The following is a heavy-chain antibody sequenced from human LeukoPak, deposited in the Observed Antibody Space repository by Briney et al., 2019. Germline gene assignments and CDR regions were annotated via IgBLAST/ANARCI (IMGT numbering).Heavy chain of an antibody. J-gene: IGHJ3*01. CDR2: LNFDGSDT. D-gene: IGHD3-3*01. Sequence: GGSLRLSCATSGFTFRSYWMHWVRQAPGKGLVWVSRLNFDGSDTSYADSVKGRFTISRDNAKNTLYLQMNSLRAEDTAVYYCARRFQNALRALSDDAFDVWGQGTMVTVSS. CDR3: ARRFQNALRALSDDAFDV. CDR1: GFTFRSYW. V-gene: IGHV3-74*01.